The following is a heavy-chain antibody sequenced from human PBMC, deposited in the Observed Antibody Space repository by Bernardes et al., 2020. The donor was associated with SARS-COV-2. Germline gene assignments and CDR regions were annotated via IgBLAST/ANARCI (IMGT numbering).Heavy chain of an antibody. Sequence: GGSLRLSCAASGFTFSSYGMHWVRQAPGKGLEWVAVISYDGSNKYYADSVKGRFTISRDNSKNTLYLQMNSLRAEDTAVYYCARENVLRYFDWTYYYYGMDVWGKGTTGTVSS. J-gene: IGHJ6*04. CDR1: GFTFSSYG. V-gene: IGHV3-30*03. CDR3: ARENVLRYFDWTYYYYGMDV. CDR2: ISYDGSNK. D-gene: IGHD3-9*01.